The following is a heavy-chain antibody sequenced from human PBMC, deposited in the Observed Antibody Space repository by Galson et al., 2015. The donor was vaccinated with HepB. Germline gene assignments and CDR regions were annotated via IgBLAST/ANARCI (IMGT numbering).Heavy chain of an antibody. Sequence: SLRLSCAASGFTFSSYAMSWVRQAPGKGLEWVSAISGSGGSTYYADSVKGRFTISRDNSKNTLYLQMNSLRAEDTAVYYCAKDSYDFWSVHDIWGQGTMVTVSS. V-gene: IGHV3-23*01. CDR3: AKDSYDFWSVHDI. J-gene: IGHJ3*02. CDR1: GFTFSSYA. CDR2: ISGSGGST. D-gene: IGHD3-3*01.